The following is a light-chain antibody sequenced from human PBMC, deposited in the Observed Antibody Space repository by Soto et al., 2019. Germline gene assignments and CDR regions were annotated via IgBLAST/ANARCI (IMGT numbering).Light chain of an antibody. Sequence: DIQMTQSPSTLSASVGDRVTITCRASQSISSWLAWYQQKPGKAPKLLIYKASSLESGLPSRFSGSGSGTEFNLTISSLQPDDFATYYCQQYNSYWTFGQGTKVEIK. V-gene: IGKV1-5*03. CDR2: KAS. J-gene: IGKJ1*01. CDR1: QSISSW. CDR3: QQYNSYWT.